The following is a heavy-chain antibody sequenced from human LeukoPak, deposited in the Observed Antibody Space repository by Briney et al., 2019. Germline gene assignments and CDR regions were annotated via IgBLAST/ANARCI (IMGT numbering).Heavy chain of an antibody. CDR3: AREVKCSSTSCYYFDY. CDR1: GGSFSGYY. J-gene: IGHJ4*02. V-gene: IGHV4-59*01. CDR2: IYYSGST. D-gene: IGHD2-2*01. Sequence: SETLSLTCAVYGGSFSGYYWSWIRQPPGKGLEWIGYIYYSGSTNYNPSLKSRVTISVDTSKNQFSLKLSSVTAADTAVYYCAREVKCSSTSCYYFDYWGQGTLVTVSS.